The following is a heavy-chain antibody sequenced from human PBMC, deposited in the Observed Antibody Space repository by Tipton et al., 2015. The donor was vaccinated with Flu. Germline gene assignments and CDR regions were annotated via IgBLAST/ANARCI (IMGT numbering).Heavy chain of an antibody. Sequence: GSLRLSCTVSGGSISSYYWSWIRQPAGKGLEWIGRVYTSGNTIYNPSLKSRVTMSLDASKNQFSLSLTSVTAADSAVYFCAKGRGAASSSGVFDSWGQGTLVTVSS. CDR1: GGSISSYY. V-gene: IGHV4-4*07. D-gene: IGHD6-6*01. CDR3: AKGRGAASSSGVFDS. J-gene: IGHJ4*02. CDR2: VYTSGNT.